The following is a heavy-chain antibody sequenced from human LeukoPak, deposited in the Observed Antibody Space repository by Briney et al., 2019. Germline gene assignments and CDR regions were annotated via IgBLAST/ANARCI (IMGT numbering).Heavy chain of an antibody. J-gene: IGHJ3*02. CDR3: AKDLIQLWGGEGAFDI. D-gene: IGHD5-18*01. CDR1: GFTFSSYA. CDR2: ISGSGGST. Sequence: GGSLRLSCAASGFTFSSYAMSWVRQAPGEGLEWVSAISGSGGSTYYADSVKGRFTISRDNSKNTLYLQMNSLRAEDTAVYYCAKDLIQLWGGEGAFDIWGQGTMVTVSS. V-gene: IGHV3-23*01.